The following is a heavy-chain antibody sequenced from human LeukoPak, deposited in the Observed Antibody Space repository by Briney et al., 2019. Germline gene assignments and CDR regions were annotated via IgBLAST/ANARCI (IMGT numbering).Heavy chain of an antibody. J-gene: IGHJ4*02. Sequence: GGSLRLSCAASAFIFSNYGTSWVRQAPGKGLEWVTGISGSGGGTYYADSVKGRFTISRDNSKNTLYLQMSSLRAEDTAEYYCAKGRGDGYNWRFDYWGQGTLVTVSS. V-gene: IGHV3-23*01. CDR2: ISGSGGGT. CDR3: AKGRGDGYNWRFDY. CDR1: AFIFSNYG. D-gene: IGHD5-24*01.